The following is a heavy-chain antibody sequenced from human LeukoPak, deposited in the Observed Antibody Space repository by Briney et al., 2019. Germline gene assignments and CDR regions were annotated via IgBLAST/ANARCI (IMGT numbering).Heavy chain of an antibody. J-gene: IGHJ4*02. Sequence: GGCLRLSCTASGFTFGDYAMSWVRQAPGKGLEWVGFIRSKAYGGTTEYAASVKGRFTISRDDSKSIAYLQMNSLKTEDTAVYYCTRDRDSSSWYVDCDYWGQGTLVTVSS. D-gene: IGHD6-13*01. CDR1: GFTFGDYA. V-gene: IGHV3-49*04. CDR2: IRSKAYGGTT. CDR3: TRDRDSSSWYVDCDY.